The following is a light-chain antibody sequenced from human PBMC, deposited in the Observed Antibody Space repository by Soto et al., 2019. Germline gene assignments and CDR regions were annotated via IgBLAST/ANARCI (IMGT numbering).Light chain of an antibody. J-gene: IGKJ1*01. V-gene: IGKV3-20*01. CDR3: QQYRSSLRT. Sequence: EIVLTQSPGTLSLSPGDRATLSCRASQSISSSYLAWYQQKPGQAPRLLIYGASSRATGIPDRFSGSGSETDFTLTISRLEPEYFAVYSCQQYRSSLRTFGQGTKVEIK. CDR1: QSISSSY. CDR2: GAS.